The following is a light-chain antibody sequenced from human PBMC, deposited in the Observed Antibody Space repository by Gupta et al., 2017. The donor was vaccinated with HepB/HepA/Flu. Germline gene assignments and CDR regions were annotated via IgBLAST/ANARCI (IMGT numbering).Light chain of an antibody. CDR3: QQYDRSPGT. CDR2: KAS. V-gene: IGKV1-5*03. CDR1: QNIFTW. Sequence: DIPLSHSPPTLSASVGDRVTITCPASQNIFTWLAWYQQKPEKAPRLLIYKASNLESGVPSRFSGSGSGTEFTFTISSLQPDDFAIYFCQQYDRSPGTFGLGTKVEIK. J-gene: IGKJ1*01.